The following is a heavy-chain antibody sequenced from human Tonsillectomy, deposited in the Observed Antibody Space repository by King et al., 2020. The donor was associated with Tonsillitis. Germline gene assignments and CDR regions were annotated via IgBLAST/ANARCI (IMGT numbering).Heavy chain of an antibody. Sequence: QLVQSGAEVKKPGASVKLSCKTSGYTFTNYAMHWVRQDPGQSLEGMGIIHCGDGHTKYSQKFPGRLTITRDTSATTAYMDRSSLRSEDTAVYYCARDFSSAWYGIYYYYMDVWGKGTTVTVSS. V-gene: IGHV1-3*01. CDR3: ARDFSSAWYGIYYYYMDV. J-gene: IGHJ6*03. D-gene: IGHD6-19*01. CDR1: GYTFTNYA. CDR2: IHCGDGHT.